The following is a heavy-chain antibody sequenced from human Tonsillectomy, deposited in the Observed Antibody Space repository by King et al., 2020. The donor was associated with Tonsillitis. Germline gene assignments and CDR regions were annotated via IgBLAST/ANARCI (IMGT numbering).Heavy chain of an antibody. CDR2: IYYIGST. V-gene: IGHV4-59*08. CDR1: GGSISPFY. Sequence: VQLQESGPGLVKPSETLSLTCTVSGGSISPFYWSWIRQPPGKGLEWIGYIYYIGSTNYNPSLKSRVTISVDTSKNQFSLRLSAVTAADTAVYYCARSYYYYNGRYYYYYMDVWGKGTTVTVS. J-gene: IGHJ6*03. CDR3: ARSYYYYNGRYYYYYMDV. D-gene: IGHD3-22*01.